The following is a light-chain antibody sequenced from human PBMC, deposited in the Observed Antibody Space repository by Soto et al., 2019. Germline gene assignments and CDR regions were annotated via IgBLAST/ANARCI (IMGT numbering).Light chain of an antibody. Sequence: EIVLTQSPATLSLSPWERATLSCRASQSVGSYFAWYQQKPGQAPRLLIYDASNRATGIPARFSGSGSGTDFTLTISSLEPDDFAVYYCQQRGNWPVTFGQGTRVDIK. CDR3: QQRGNWPVT. J-gene: IGKJ1*01. CDR2: DAS. CDR1: QSVGSY. V-gene: IGKV3-11*01.